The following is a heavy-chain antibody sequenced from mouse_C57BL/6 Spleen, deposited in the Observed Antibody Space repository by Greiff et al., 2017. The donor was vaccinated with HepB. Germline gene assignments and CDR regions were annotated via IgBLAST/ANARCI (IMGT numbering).Heavy chain of an antibody. CDR2: TNPGSGGT. CDR1: GYAFTNYL. V-gene: IGHV1-54*01. J-gene: IGHJ2*01. Sequence: QVQLQQSGAELVRPGTSVKVSCKASGYAFTNYLIEWVKQRPGQGLEWIGVTNPGSGGTNYNEKFKGKATLTADKSSSTAYMQLSSLTSEDSAVYFCARTGYSDYWGQGTTLTVSS. CDR3: ARTGYSDY.